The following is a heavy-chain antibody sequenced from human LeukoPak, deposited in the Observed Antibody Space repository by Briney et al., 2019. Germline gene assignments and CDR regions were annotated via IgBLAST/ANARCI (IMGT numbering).Heavy chain of an antibody. CDR1: GGSISSYY. V-gene: IGHV4-4*07. J-gene: IGHJ5*02. CDR2: IYTSGST. CDR3: AREPLGYCSGGSCYIDP. D-gene: IGHD2-15*01. Sequence: PSETLSLTCTVSGGSISSYYWSWIRQPAGQGLEWIGRIYTSGSTNYNPSLKSRVTMSVDTSKNQFSLKLSSVTAADTAVYYCAREPLGYCSGGSCYIDPWGQGTLVTVSS.